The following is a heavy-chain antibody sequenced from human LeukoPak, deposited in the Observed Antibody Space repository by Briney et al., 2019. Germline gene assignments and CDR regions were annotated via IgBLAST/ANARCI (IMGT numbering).Heavy chain of an antibody. J-gene: IGHJ4*02. D-gene: IGHD3-10*01. V-gene: IGHV4-39*07. Sequence: SETLSLTCTVSGGSNSSSTYYWGWIRQPPGKGLEWIGTIYYSGSTYYNPSLKSRVTISVDTSKNQFSLKLSSVTAADTAVYYCARAVVRGVLDYWGQGTLVTVSS. CDR1: GGSNSSSTYY. CDR2: IYYSGST. CDR3: ARAVVRGVLDY.